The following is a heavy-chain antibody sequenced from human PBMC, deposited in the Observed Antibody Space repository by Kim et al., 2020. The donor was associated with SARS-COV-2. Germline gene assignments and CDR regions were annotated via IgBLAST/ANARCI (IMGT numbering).Heavy chain of an antibody. J-gene: IGHJ6*02. V-gene: IGHV4-39*01. CDR3: ASSGVEESGARPAYYYGMDV. CDR2: IYYSGST. CDR1: GGSISSSSYY. Sequence: SETLSLTCTVSGGSISSSSYYWGWIRQPPGKGLEWIGSIYYSGSTYYNPSLKSRVTISVDTSKNQFSLKLSSVTAADTAVYYCASSGVEESGARPAYYYGMDVWGQGTTVTVSS. D-gene: IGHD6-6*01.